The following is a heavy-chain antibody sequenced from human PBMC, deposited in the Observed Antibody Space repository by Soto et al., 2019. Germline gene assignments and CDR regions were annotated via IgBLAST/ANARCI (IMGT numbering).Heavy chain of an antibody. D-gene: IGHD1-26*01. J-gene: IGHJ5*02. CDR3: AKYEGELHGLYNWFDP. CDR2: ISGSGGST. V-gene: IGHV3-23*01. Sequence: PGGSLRLSCAASGFTFSSYAMSWVRQAPGKGLEWVSAISGSGGSTYYADSVKGRFTISRDNSKNTLYLQMNSLRAEDTAVYYCAKYEGELHGLYNWFDPWGQGTLVTVSS. CDR1: GFTFSSYA.